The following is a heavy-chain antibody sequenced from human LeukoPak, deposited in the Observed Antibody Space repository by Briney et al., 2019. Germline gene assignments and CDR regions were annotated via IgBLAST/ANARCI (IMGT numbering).Heavy chain of an antibody. CDR2: INPNSGGT. CDR3: ARDRDPSSPYDAFDI. V-gene: IGHV1-2*02. D-gene: IGHD3-10*01. Sequence: ASVKVSCKASGYIFNNYGISWVRQAPGQGLEWMGWINPNSGGTNYAQKFQGRVTMTRDTSINTAYMELSRLTSDDTAVYYCARDRDPSSPYDAFDIWGQGTMVTVSS. CDR1: GYIFNNYG. J-gene: IGHJ3*02.